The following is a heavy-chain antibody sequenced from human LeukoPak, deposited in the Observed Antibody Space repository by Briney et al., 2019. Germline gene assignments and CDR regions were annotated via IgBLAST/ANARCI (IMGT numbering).Heavy chain of an antibody. Sequence: GGSLRLSCAASGFTFSSHWMIWVRQAPGKGLEWVANIKRDGSEELYLDSVKGRFTVSRDNARNSLSLQMNSLRVEDTAVYYCVRGAGWLADYWGPGSLVIVSS. J-gene: IGHJ4*02. V-gene: IGHV3-7*01. CDR1: GFTFSSHW. D-gene: IGHD6-19*01. CDR2: IKRDGSEE. CDR3: VRGAGWLADY.